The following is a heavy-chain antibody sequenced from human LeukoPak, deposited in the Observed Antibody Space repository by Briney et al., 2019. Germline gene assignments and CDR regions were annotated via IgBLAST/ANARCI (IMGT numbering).Heavy chain of an antibody. CDR3: ARGGVRGVIMGYFDY. Sequence: SETLSLTCTVSGGSISSYYWGWIRQPPGKGLEWIGYIYDSGSTNYNPSLKSRVTISVDTSKNQFSLKLSSVTAADTAVYYCARGGVRGVIMGYFDYWGQGTLVTVSS. D-gene: IGHD3-10*01. CDR2: IYDSGST. J-gene: IGHJ4*02. CDR1: GGSISSYY. V-gene: IGHV4-59*01.